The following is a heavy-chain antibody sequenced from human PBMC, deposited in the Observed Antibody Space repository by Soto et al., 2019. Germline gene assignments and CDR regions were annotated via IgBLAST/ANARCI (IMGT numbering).Heavy chain of an antibody. V-gene: IGHV3-11*01. CDR2: ISSSGSTI. CDR3: AKGVDTLNRPHIKQYGMDV. CDR1: GFIFSDYY. Sequence: ILSCAASGFIFSDYYMSWIRQAPGKGLEWVSYISSSGSTIYYADSVKGRFTISRGNAKNSLYLQMNSLRAEDTAVYYCAKGVDTLNRPHIKQYGMDVWGQGTPVTSP. J-gene: IGHJ6*02. D-gene: IGHD3-10*01.